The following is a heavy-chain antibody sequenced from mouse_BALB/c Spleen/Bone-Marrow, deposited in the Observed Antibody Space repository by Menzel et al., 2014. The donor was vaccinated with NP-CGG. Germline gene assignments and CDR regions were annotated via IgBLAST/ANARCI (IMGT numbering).Heavy chain of an antibody. J-gene: IGHJ1*01. CDR3: ARQEFAIYWYFDV. V-gene: IGHV14-3*02. CDR2: IDPANGNT. Sequence: EVQLKQSGAELVKPGASVKLSCSASGFNIKDTYMHWVKQRPEQGLEWIGRIDPANGNTKYDPKFQDKATITADTSSNTVDLQLSSLTLEDTAVYYCARQEFAIYWYFDVWGAGTTVTVSS. CDR1: GFNIKDTY. D-gene: IGHD1-3*01.